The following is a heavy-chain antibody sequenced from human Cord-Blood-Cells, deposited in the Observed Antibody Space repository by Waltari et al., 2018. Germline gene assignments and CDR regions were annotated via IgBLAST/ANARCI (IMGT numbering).Heavy chain of an antibody. Sequence: EVQLVESGGGLVQPGGSLRLSCAASGFTFSSYWLSWVRQAPGKGLGWVANIKQDGSEKYFVDSVQGRFTISRDNAKNSLYLQMNGLRAEDTAVYYCARDRVGADAFDIWGQGTMVTVSS. J-gene: IGHJ3*02. CDR3: ARDRVGADAFDI. CDR2: IKQDGSEK. V-gene: IGHV3-7*01. D-gene: IGHD1-26*01. CDR1: GFTFSSYW.